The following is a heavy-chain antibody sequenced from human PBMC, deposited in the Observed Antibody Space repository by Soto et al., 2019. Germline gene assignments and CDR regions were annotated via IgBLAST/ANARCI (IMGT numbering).Heavy chain of an antibody. D-gene: IGHD6-13*01. J-gene: IGHJ5*02. V-gene: IGHV3-66*01. Sequence: GGSLRLSCAASGFTVSSNYMSWVRQAPGKGLEWVSVIYSGGSTYYADSVKGRFTISRDNSKNTLYLQMNSLRAEDTAVYYCARDGGYSSSPGGFDPWGQGTLVTVSS. CDR1: GFTVSSNY. CDR2: IYSGGST. CDR3: ARDGGYSSSPGGFDP.